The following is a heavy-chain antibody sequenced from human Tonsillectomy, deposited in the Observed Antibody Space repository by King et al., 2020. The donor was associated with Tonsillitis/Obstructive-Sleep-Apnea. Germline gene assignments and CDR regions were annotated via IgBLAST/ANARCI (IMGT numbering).Heavy chain of an antibody. J-gene: IGHJ5*02. CDR2: IYWDDDK. D-gene: IGHD2-2*01. Sequence: TLQESGPTLVKPTQTLTLTCTFSGFSLSTSGVGVGWIRQPPGKALEWLALIYWDDDKRYSPSLKSRLTITKDTSKNQVVLTMNNMDPVDTATYYCAHRQEYGSSTSCYPYEVGWVDPWGQGTLVTVSS. V-gene: IGHV2-5*02. CDR1: GFSLSTSGVG. CDR3: AHRQEYGSSTSCYPYEVGWVDP.